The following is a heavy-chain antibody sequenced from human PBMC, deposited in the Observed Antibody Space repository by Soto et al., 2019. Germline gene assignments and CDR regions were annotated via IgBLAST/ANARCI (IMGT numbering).Heavy chain of an antibody. J-gene: IGHJ5*02. CDR2: ISYDGSNK. D-gene: IGHD5-12*01. CDR3: EKGSRDGYNSNWFDP. Sequence: QVQLVESGGGVVQPGRSLRLSCAVSGFTFRSYGMHWVRQAPGKGLEWVAVISYDGSNKYYAASVKGRFTISRDNSKNTLYVQMNSLRAEDRAVYYCEKGSRDGYNSNWFDPWGQGSLVTVSS. CDR1: GFTFRSYG. V-gene: IGHV3-30*18.